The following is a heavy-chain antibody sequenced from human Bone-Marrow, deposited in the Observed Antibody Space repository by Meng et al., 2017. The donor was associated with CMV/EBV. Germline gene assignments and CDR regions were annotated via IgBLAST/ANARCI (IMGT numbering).Heavy chain of an antibody. CDR3: ARSGDGYSVGYYGMDV. CDR1: GYTFTSYG. CDR2: ISVYNGNT. J-gene: IGHJ6*02. D-gene: IGHD5-24*01. Sequence: ASVKVSCKTSGYTFTSYGISWVRQAPGQGLEWMGWISVYNGNTNYVQSLQGRVTMTTDTSTSTAYMEMRSLRSDDTAVYYCARSGDGYSVGYYGMDVWGQGTTVTVSS. V-gene: IGHV1-18*01.